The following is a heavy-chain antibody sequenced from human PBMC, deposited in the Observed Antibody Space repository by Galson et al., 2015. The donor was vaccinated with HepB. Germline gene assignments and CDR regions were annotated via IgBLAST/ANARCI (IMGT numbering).Heavy chain of an antibody. Sequence: SLRLSCAASGFTFDDYAMHWVRQAPGKGLEWVSGISWNSGSIGSADSVKGRFTISRDNAKNSLYLQMNSLRAEDTALYYCAKGDYSNLLDYWGQGTLVTVSS. D-gene: IGHD4-11*01. CDR2: ISWNSGSI. CDR1: GFTFDDYA. V-gene: IGHV3-9*01. CDR3: AKGDYSNLLDY. J-gene: IGHJ4*02.